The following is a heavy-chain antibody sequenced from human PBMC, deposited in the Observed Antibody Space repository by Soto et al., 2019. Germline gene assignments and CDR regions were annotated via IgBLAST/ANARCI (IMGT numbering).Heavy chain of an antibody. CDR1: GGSISGHY. D-gene: IGHD6-13*01. Sequence: QVQLQQWGVGLLKPSETLSLTCAVYGGSISGHYWNWIRQPPGKGLEWIGEINHSGRTNYNPSLKSRVTISVDTSKNQFSLNLGSVTAADTAVYFCARGNIAAALVYWGQGTLVTVSS. J-gene: IGHJ4*02. CDR3: ARGNIAAALVY. V-gene: IGHV4-34*01. CDR2: INHSGRT.